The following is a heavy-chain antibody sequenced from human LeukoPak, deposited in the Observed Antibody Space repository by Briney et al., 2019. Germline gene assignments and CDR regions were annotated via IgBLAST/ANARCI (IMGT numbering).Heavy chain of an antibody. Sequence: GGSLILSCAASGFTLSTYAMSWVRQAPGKGLEWVSGISGSGGSTDYADSVKGRFTISRDNSKKTLYLLMNSLRAEDTALYYCAKDLWGFVEVAAILDYWGQGTLVTVSS. CDR2: ISGSGGST. D-gene: IGHD2-15*01. CDR3: AKDLWGFVEVAAILDY. CDR1: GFTLSTYA. V-gene: IGHV3-23*01. J-gene: IGHJ4*02.